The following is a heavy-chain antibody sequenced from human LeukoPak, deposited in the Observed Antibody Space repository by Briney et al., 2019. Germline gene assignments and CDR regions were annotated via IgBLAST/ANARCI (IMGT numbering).Heavy chain of an antibody. CDR1: GFTFSNYG. Sequence: PGRSLRLSCAASGFTFSNYGMHWVRQAPGKGLEWVAVISYDGSNKYYADSVKGRFTISRDNSKNTLYLQVNSLRAEDTAVYYCAKGYGQLLVNNWFDPWGQGTLVTVSS. J-gene: IGHJ5*02. D-gene: IGHD6-13*01. CDR2: ISYDGSNK. CDR3: AKGYGQLLVNNWFDP. V-gene: IGHV3-30*18.